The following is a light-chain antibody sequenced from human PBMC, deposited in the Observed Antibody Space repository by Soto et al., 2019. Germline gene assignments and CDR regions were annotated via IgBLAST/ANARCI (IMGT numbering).Light chain of an antibody. CDR2: ATS. CDR1: HGIGDT. CDR3: QPYNNWPLT. V-gene: IGKV3-15*01. J-gene: IGKJ4*01. Sequence: EVVMALSAGTLFVSPGESVTPSCRAHHGIGDTLAWYLHKPREPARLHSYATSTLASGVPARFSGSRSGPEFTLTIHSLQSEDFAIYYCQPYNNWPLTFGGGTKVDIK.